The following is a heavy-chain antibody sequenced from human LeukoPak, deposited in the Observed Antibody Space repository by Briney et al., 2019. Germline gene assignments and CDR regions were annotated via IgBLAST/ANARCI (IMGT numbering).Heavy chain of an antibody. CDR1: GFIFRSYS. CDR2: ISSSSSYI. D-gene: IGHD6-13*01. Sequence: GGSLRLSCAASGFIFRSYSMNWVRQAPGKGLEWVSSISSSSSYIYYADSVKGRFTVSRDNAKNSLYLQMNSLRAEDTAVYYCARAGNSRYWFDPWGQGTLVTVSS. CDR3: ARAGNSRYWFDP. V-gene: IGHV3-21*01. J-gene: IGHJ5*02.